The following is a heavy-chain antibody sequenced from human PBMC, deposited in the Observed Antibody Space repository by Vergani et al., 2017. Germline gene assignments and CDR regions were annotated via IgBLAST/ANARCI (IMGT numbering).Heavy chain of an antibody. D-gene: IGHD6-25*01. CDR3: ARTYGRYSSGSKYWDY. CDR2: IHPADSDT. V-gene: IGHV5-51*01. J-gene: IGHJ4*02. Sequence: EVQLVQSGAEVKKPGESLKISCQISGYSFTNYWIGWVRQMPGKGLEWMGIIHPADSDTRYSPSFQGQVTVSVDKSISTAYLQRSSLRASDSAMYYCARTYGRYSSGSKYWDYWGQGTLVTVSS. CDR1: GYSFTNYW.